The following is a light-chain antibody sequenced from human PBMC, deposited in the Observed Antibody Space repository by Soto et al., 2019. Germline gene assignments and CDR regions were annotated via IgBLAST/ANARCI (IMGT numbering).Light chain of an antibody. Sequence: DIQMTQSLSTLSASVGDRVTITCQASQNINSCLAWFQQKPGKAPKLLIYDASTLEAGVPSRLSGSGSGTDFTLTINNLQPDDFATYHCQQYNAYPYTFGQGTKLEI. CDR2: DAS. CDR3: QQYNAYPYT. CDR1: QNINSC. V-gene: IGKV1-5*01. J-gene: IGKJ2*01.